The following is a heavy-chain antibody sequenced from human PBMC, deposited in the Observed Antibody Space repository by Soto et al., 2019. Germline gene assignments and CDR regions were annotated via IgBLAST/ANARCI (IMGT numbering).Heavy chain of an antibody. D-gene: IGHD2-2*01. CDR2: IKSKTDGGTT. CDR3: TTDGLGLDCSDTSCYDKSNWFDP. CDR1: GFTFSNAW. J-gene: IGHJ5*02. Sequence: EVQLVESGGGLVKPGGSLRLSCAASGFTFSNAWMSWVRQAPGKGLEWVGRIKSKTDGGTTDYAAPVKGRFTISTDDSKNRRYLQMNSLKTEDTAVYYCTTDGLGLDCSDTSCYDKSNWFDPWGQGTLVTVSS. V-gene: IGHV3-15*01.